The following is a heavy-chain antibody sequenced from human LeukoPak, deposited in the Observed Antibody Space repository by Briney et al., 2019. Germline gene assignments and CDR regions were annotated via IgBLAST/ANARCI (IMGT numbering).Heavy chain of an antibody. Sequence: SETLSLTCTVSGGSISSSSYYWGWIRQPPGKGLEWIGSIYYSGSTYYNPSLKSRVTISVDTSKNQFSLKLSSVTAADTAVYYCARRVTMVRGVRWFDPWGQGTLVTVSS. CDR1: GGSISSSSYY. V-gene: IGHV4-39*01. D-gene: IGHD3-10*01. CDR3: ARRVTMVRGVRWFDP. CDR2: IYYSGST. J-gene: IGHJ5*02.